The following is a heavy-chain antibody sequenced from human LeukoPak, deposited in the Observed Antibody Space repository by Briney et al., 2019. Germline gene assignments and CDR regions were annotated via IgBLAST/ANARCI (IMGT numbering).Heavy chain of an antibody. CDR3: AQVGIISEPTATFYFDY. J-gene: IGHJ4*02. V-gene: IGHV4-31*03. Sequence: PSETLSLTCTVSGGSLSSGSSYWSWIRQHPGKGLEWIGYIFYTGSTYYNPSLNSRINISVVTSKNQFSLQLSSVTAADTAVYYCAQVGIISEPTATFYFDYWGQGTLVTVSS. CDR2: IFYTGST. D-gene: IGHD3-22*01. CDR1: GGSLSSGSSY.